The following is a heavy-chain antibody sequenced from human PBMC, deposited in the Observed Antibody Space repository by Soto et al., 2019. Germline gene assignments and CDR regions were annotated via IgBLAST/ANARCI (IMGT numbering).Heavy chain of an antibody. CDR2: ISAHNGNT. D-gene: IGHD1-1*01. V-gene: IGHV1-18*01. J-gene: IGHJ4*02. CDR1: GYTFTSYG. Sequence: QVHLVQSGAEVKKPGASVKVSCKASGYTFTSYGITWERQAPGQGLEWMGWISAHNGNTDYAQKLQGRVIVTRDTSTNTAYMELRSLRSDDTAVYYCARGRYGDYWGQGPLVTVSS. CDR3: ARGRYGDY.